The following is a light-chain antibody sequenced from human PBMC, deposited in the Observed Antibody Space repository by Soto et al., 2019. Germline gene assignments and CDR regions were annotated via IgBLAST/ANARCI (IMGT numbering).Light chain of an antibody. J-gene: IGKJ2*01. V-gene: IGKV3-15*01. CDR2: GAS. CDR1: QSVSSN. Sequence: EIVMTQSPATLSVSPRERATLSCRASQSVSSNLAWYQQKPGQAPRLLIYGASNRATGIRARFSGSGSGTEFTLTISSLQSEDFAVYYCQQYNNWPPYTFGQGTKLEIK. CDR3: QQYNNWPPYT.